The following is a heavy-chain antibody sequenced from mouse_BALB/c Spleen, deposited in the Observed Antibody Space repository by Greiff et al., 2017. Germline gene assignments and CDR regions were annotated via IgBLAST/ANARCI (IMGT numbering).Heavy chain of an antibody. J-gene: IGHJ4*01. CDR2: INPGSSTI. Sequence: EVKVEGSGGGLVQPGGSLNLSCAASGFDFSRYWMSWARQAPGKGQEWIGEINPGSSTINYTPSLKDKFIISRDNAKNTLYLQMSKVRSEDTALYYCARRNYYAMDYWGQGTSVTVSS. CDR3: ARRNYYAMDY. D-gene: IGHD2-1*01. CDR1: GFDFSRYW. V-gene: IGHV4-2*02.